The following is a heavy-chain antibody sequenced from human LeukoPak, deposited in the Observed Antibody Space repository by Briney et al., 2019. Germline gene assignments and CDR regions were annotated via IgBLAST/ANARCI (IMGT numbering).Heavy chain of an antibody. CDR1: GFIFSNYG. V-gene: IGHV3-23*01. CDR2: ISASGSAT. J-gene: IGHJ6*02. D-gene: IGHD2-2*01. Sequence: GGSLRLSCAASGFIFSNYGMNWVRQAPGKGLEWVAAISASGSATSYADSVKGRFTISRDNSKNTLYLQMNSLRAEDTAVYYCARGDADIVVVPAAMGDWGMDVWGQGTTVTVSS. CDR3: ARGDADIVVVPAAMGDWGMDV.